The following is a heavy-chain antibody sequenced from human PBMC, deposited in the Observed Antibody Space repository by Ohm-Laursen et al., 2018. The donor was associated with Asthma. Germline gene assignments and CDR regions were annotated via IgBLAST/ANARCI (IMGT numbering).Heavy chain of an antibody. D-gene: IGHD3-3*01. CDR1: GFTFSSYA. Sequence: SLRLSCAASGFTFSSYAMHWVRQAPGKGLEWVAVISYDGSNKYYADSVKGRFTISRDNSKNTLYMQMNSLRPEDTAVYYCASEEITMVGVVTRAFDYWGQGTLVTVSS. V-gene: IGHV3-30-3*01. CDR3: ASEEITMVGVVTRAFDY. CDR2: ISYDGSNK. J-gene: IGHJ4*02.